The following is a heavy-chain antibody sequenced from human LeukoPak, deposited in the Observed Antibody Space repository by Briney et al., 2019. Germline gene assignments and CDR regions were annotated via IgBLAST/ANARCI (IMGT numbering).Heavy chain of an antibody. Sequence: GGSLRLSCAASGFTFSNYDMHWVRQFTDKRLEWVSGIGIAADTYYPGSVKGRFTISRENAKNSLYLEMSSLRAGDTAVYYCASLRVSGSGGAWGQGTLVTVSS. D-gene: IGHD1-26*01. J-gene: IGHJ5*02. CDR2: IGIAADT. CDR3: ASLRVSGSGGA. CDR1: GFTFSNYD. V-gene: IGHV3-13*04.